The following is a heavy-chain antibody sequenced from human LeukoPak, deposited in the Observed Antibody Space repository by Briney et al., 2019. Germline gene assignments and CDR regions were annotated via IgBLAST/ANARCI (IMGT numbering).Heavy chain of an antibody. CDR1: GGSISSYY. CDR3: ARLNSVYYIVFDY. D-gene: IGHD5/OR15-5a*01. V-gene: IGHV4-59*01. CDR2: IYYSGST. J-gene: IGHJ4*02. Sequence: PSETLSLTCTVSGGSISSYYWSWIRQPPGKGLEWIGYIYYSGSTNYNPSLKSRVTISVDTSKNQFSLKLSSVTAADTAVYYCARLNSVYYIVFDYWGQGTLVTVSS.